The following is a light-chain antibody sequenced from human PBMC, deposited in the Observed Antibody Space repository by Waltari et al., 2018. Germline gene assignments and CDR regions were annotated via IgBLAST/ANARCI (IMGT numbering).Light chain of an antibody. Sequence: NFMLTQPHSVSESPGKTVTISCTRSSGSIASNHVQWYQQRPGSAPTTVIYEDNQRPSGVPDRFSGSIDSSSNSASLTISGLKTEDEADYYCQSYDSIVVFGGGTKLTVL. CDR3: QSYDSIVV. CDR2: EDN. CDR1: SGSIASNH. J-gene: IGLJ2*01. V-gene: IGLV6-57*04.